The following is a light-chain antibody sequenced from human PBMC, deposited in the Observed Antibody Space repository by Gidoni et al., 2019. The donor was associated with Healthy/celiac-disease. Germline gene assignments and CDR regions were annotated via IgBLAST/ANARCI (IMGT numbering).Light chain of an antibody. V-gene: IGKV3-20*01. J-gene: IGKJ1*01. Sequence: EIVLTQSPGTLSLSPGERATLSCRASQSVSSSYLAWYQHKPGQAPRLLIYGASSRSTGIPDRFSGSGSGTDFTLTISRLEPEDLAVYYCQQYGSSRWTFXQXTKVEIK. CDR2: GAS. CDR3: QQYGSSRWT. CDR1: QSVSSSY.